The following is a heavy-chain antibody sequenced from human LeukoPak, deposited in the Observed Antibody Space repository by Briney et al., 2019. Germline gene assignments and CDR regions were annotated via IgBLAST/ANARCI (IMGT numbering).Heavy chain of an antibody. CDR2: ISGTSSII. J-gene: IGHJ3*02. V-gene: IGHV3-48*02. CDR3: ARGTWDGDRTFDI. D-gene: IGHD5-24*01. CDR1: GFTFSSYS. Sequence: GGSLRLSCAASGFTFSSYSMNWVRQAPGKRLEWISYISGTSSIIYYTPSVKGRFTISRDNGKYSLYLQMNSLRDDDTAVYFCARGTWDGDRTFDIWGQEAMVTVSS.